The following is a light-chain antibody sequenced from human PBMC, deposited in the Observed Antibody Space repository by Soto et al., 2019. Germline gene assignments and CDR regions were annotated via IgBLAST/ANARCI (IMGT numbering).Light chain of an antibody. J-gene: IGKJ4*01. Sequence: TQYPGTLSLSPRERATLSCRASQTVRNNYLAWYQQKPGQAPRLLIYDASSRATGIPDRFSGGGSGTDFTLTIIRLEPEDFAVYYCRQVSGYPLTFGGGTKVDIK. V-gene: IGKV3-20*01. CDR1: QTVRNNY. CDR3: RQVSGYPLT. CDR2: DAS.